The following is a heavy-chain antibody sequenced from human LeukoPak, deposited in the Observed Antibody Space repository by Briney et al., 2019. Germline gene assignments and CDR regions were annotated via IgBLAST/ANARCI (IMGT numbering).Heavy chain of an antibody. D-gene: IGHD3-10*01. CDR3: ATHMVRGVSTHFDY. Sequence: AASVKVSCKASGGTFSSYAISWVRQALGQGLEWMGGIIPIFGTANYAQKFQGRVTITADESTSTAYMELSSLRSEDTAVYYCATHMVRGVSTHFDYWGQGTLVTVSS. V-gene: IGHV1-69*13. CDR2: IIPIFGTA. J-gene: IGHJ4*02. CDR1: GGTFSSYA.